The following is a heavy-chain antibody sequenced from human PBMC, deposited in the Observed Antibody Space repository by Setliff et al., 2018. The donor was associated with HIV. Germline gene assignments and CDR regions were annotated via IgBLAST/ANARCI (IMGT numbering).Heavy chain of an antibody. CDR2: IWHDGSNK. Sequence: GGSLRLSCAASGFTFENYGMHWVRQAPGKGLEWVAVIWHDGSNKYYTDSVKGRFTISRDNSKNTLYLQMNGLRAEDTAVYYCARDRLESLWLGDLNYMDVWGKGTTVTVSS. D-gene: IGHD3-10*01. CDR3: ARDRLESLWLGDLNYMDV. V-gene: IGHV3-33*01. J-gene: IGHJ6*03. CDR1: GFTFENYG.